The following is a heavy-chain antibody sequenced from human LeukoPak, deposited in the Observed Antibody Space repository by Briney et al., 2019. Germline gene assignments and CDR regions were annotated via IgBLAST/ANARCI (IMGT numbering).Heavy chain of an antibody. D-gene: IGHD3-22*01. J-gene: IGHJ3*02. V-gene: IGHV3-21*01. CDR3: ARAGYYDSSGYSDAFDI. CDR2: IITSSNYI. CDR1: GFTFSSYN. Sequence: GGSLTLSCAASGFTFSSYNMNWVRQAPGKGLEWVSSIITSSNYIYYADSVPGLFTISRDNAKTSLYLQMNSVRAEDTAVYYCARAGYYDSSGYSDAFDIWGQGTMVTVSS.